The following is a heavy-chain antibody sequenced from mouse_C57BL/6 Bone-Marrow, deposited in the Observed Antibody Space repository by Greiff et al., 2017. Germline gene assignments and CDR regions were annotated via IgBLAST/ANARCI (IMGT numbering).Heavy chain of an antibody. J-gene: IGHJ4*01. Sequence: VQLQQSGAELVKPGASVKLSCKASGYTFTNYWMHWVKQRPGQGLEWIGMMHPNGGSPDYNEKFKSEATLSVDRSSRTACMELSSLTSEDSAVSNCARSYDYDDYTMDYWGQGTSVTVSS. V-gene: IGHV1-64*01. CDR3: ARSYDYDDYTMDY. D-gene: IGHD2-4*01. CDR1: GYTFTNYW. CDR2: MHPNGGSP.